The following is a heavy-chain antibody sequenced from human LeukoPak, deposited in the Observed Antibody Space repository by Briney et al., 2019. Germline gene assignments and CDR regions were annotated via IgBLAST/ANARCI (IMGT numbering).Heavy chain of an antibody. CDR1: GFTFSSYW. V-gene: IGHV3-7*01. D-gene: IGHD6-19*01. Sequence: GGSLRLSCAASGFTFSSYWMSWVRQAPGKGLEWVANIKQDGSEKYYVDSVKGRFTISRDNAKNSLYLQMNSLGAEDTAVYYCARGYSSGWYGVFGYWGQGTLVTVSS. J-gene: IGHJ4*02. CDR2: IKQDGSEK. CDR3: ARGYSSGWYGVFGY.